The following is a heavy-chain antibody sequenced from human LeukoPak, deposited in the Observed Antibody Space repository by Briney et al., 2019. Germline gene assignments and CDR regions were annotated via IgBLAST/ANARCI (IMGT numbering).Heavy chain of an antibody. D-gene: IGHD5-24*01. J-gene: IGHJ5*02. V-gene: IGHV1-69*13. Sequence: ASVKVSCKASGFTFTGYDINWVRQASGQGLEWMGGIIPIFGTANYAQKFQGRVTITADESTSTAYMELSSLRSEDTAVYYCARDPPRDGYRYNNWFDPWGQGTLVTVSS. CDR3: ARDPPRDGYRYNNWFDP. CDR2: IIPIFGTA. CDR1: GFTFTGYD.